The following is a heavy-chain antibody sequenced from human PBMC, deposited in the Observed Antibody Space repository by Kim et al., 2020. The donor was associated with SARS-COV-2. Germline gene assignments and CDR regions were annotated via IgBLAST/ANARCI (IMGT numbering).Heavy chain of an antibody. V-gene: IGHV3-30*18. Sequence: GGSLRLSCAASGFTFSSYGMHWVRQAPGKGLEWVAVISYDGSNKYYADSVKGRFTISRDNSKNTLYLQMNSLRAEDTAVYYCAKDPLEYQLLFMANFDYWGQGTLVTVSS. D-gene: IGHD2-2*01. CDR2: ISYDGSNK. J-gene: IGHJ4*02. CDR3: AKDPLEYQLLFMANFDY. CDR1: GFTFSSYG.